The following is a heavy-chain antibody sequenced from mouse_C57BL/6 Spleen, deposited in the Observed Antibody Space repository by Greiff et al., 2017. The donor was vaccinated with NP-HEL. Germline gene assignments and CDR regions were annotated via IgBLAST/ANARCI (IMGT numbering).Heavy chain of an antibody. CDR2: IYPGDGDT. CDR1: GYAFSSSW. J-gene: IGHJ3*01. Sequence: VQLQQSGPELVKPGASVKISCKASGYAFSSSWMNWVKQRPGKGLEWIGRIYPGDGDTNYNGKFKGKATLTADKSSSTAYMQLSSLTAEDSAVYFCARSPFAYWGQGTLVTVSA. V-gene: IGHV1-82*01. CDR3: ARSPFAY.